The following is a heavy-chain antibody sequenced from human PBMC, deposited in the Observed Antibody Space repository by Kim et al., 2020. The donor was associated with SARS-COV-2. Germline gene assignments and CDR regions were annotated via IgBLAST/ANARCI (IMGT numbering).Heavy chain of an antibody. CDR1: GYTFTSYG. V-gene: IGHV1-18*01. J-gene: IGHJ4*02. Sequence: ASVKVSCKASGYTFTSYGISWVRQAPGQGLEWMGWISAYNGNTNYAQKPQGRVTMTTDTSTSTAYMELRSLRSDDTAVYYCARVGWGDGYNVLAYWGQGTLVTVSS. CDR3: ARVGWGDGYNVLAY. D-gene: IGHD3-10*02. CDR2: ISAYNGNT.